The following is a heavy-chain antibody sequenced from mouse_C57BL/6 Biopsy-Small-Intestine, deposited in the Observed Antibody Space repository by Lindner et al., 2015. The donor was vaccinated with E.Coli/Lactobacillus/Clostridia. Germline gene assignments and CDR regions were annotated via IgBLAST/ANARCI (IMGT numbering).Heavy chain of an antibody. Sequence: SVKVSCKTSGYTFSHYGVNWVRQAPGQGLEWVGWISAYNGNTNYAQNLQGRVILTRDTSTSTVYMELRSLTSGDTAVYYCVRELSLGEVITFAYWGQGTLVTVSS. CDR1: GYTFSHYG. V-gene: IGHV1-84*02. CDR2: ISAYNGNT. J-gene: IGHJ4*01. D-gene: IGHD1-1*01. CDR3: VRELSLGEVITFAY.